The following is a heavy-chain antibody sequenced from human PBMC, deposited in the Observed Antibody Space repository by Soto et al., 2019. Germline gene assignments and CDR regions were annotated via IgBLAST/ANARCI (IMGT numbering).Heavy chain of an antibody. CDR3: ARGLAPGGQPFDY. D-gene: IGHD6-25*01. CDR1: GGSFSGYY. Sequence: SSETLSLTCAVYGGSFSGYYWSWIRQPPGKGLEWIGEINHSGSTNYNPSLKSRVTISVDTSKNQFSLKLSSVTAADTAVYYCARGLAPGGQPFDYWGQGTLVTVSS. J-gene: IGHJ4*02. V-gene: IGHV4-34*01. CDR2: INHSGST.